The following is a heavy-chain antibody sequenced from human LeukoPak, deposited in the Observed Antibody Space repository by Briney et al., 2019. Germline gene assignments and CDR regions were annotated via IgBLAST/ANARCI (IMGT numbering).Heavy chain of an antibody. D-gene: IGHD6-19*01. V-gene: IGHV4-59*01. CDR3: ARGAGEQWLIYSNGPAYFDY. CDR1: GGSISSYY. J-gene: IGHJ4*02. CDR2: IYYSGST. Sequence: PSETLSLACTVSGGSISSYYWSWIRQPPGKGLEWIGYIYYSGSTNYNPSLKSRVTISVGTSKNQFSLKLSSVTAADTAVYYCARGAGEQWLIYSNGPAYFDYWGQGTLVTVSS.